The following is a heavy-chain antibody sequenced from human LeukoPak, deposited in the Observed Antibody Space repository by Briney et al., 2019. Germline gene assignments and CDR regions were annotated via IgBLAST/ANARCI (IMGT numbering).Heavy chain of an antibody. CDR3: ARGRGWNRRSSTSCLDY. Sequence: SVKVSCKASGGTFSSYTISWVRQAPGQGLEWMGGIIPILGIANHAQKFQGRVTITADKSTSTAYMELSSLRSEDTAVYYCARGRGWNRRSSTSCLDYWGQGTLVTVSS. CDR2: IIPILGIA. CDR1: GGTFSSYT. J-gene: IGHJ4*02. V-gene: IGHV1-69*10. D-gene: IGHD2-2*01.